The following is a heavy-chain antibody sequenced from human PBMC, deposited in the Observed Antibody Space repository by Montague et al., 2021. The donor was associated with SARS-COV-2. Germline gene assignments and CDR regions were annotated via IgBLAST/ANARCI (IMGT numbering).Heavy chain of an antibody. D-gene: IGHD3-10*01. J-gene: IGHJ6*02. Sequence: SETLSLTCTVYGGSFSGYYWSWIRQPPGKGLEWIGEINNSGSTNYNPSLKSRVTISVDTSKNQFSLKLSSVTAADTAVYYCASGRLILLWFGELLQGGDYYGMDVWGQGTTVTVSS. V-gene: IGHV4-34*01. CDR3: ASGRLILLWFGELLQGGDYYGMDV. CDR2: INNSGST. CDR1: GGSFSGYY.